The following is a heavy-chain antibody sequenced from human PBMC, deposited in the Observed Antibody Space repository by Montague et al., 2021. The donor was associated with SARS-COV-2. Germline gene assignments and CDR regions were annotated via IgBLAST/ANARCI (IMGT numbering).Heavy chain of an antibody. CDR2: IYCSGST. D-gene: IGHD3-22*01. J-gene: IGHJ3*02. CDR1: GGSISSGGYY. Sequence: TLSLTCTVSGGSISSGGYYWSWIRQHPGKGLEWIGYIYCSGSTYYNPSLKSRVTISVDTSKNQFSLKLSSVTAADTAVYYCARARITMIVVVNAFDIWGRGTMVTVSS. CDR3: ARARITMIVVVNAFDI. V-gene: IGHV4-31*03.